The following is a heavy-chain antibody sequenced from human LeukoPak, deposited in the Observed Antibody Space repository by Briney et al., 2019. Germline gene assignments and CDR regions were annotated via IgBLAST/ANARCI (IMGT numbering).Heavy chain of an antibody. V-gene: IGHV3-73*01. CDR2: IRSKANSYAT. Sequence: GGSLRLPCAASGFTFSGSAMHWARQASGKGLEWVGRIRSKANSYATAYAASVKGRFTISRDDSKNTAYLQMNSLKTEDTAVYYCTRLSSGGPHYWGQGTLVTVSS. CDR1: GFTFSGSA. CDR3: TRLSSGGPHY. D-gene: IGHD2-15*01. J-gene: IGHJ4*02.